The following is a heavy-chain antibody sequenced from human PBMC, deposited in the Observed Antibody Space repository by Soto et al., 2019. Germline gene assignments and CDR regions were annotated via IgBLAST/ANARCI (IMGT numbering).Heavy chain of an antibody. V-gene: IGHV3-53*01. CDR2: IYSGGST. Sequence: GGSLRLSCAASGFTVSSNYMSWVRQAPGKGLEWVSVIYSGGSTYYADSVKGRFTISRDNSKNTLYLQMNSLRAEDTAVYYCARDSSGFYCFDYWGQGTLVTVSS. D-gene: IGHD3-22*01. CDR3: ARDSSGFYCFDY. CDR1: GFTVSSNY. J-gene: IGHJ4*02.